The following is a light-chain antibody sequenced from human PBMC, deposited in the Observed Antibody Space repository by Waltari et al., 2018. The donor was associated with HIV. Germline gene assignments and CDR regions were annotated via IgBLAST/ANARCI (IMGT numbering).Light chain of an antibody. CDR3: MQGLHWPYT. Sequence: DVVMTQSPLSLPVTLGQPASISCTSTQRLVHTDGNTCLSWFQQRPGQSPRRLLYQFSKRDSGVPDRFSGSGSGTDFTLKISRVEAEDVGVYYCMQGLHWPYTFGQGTKLEIK. CDR1: QRLVHTDGNTC. V-gene: IGKV2-30*02. CDR2: QFS. J-gene: IGKJ2*01.